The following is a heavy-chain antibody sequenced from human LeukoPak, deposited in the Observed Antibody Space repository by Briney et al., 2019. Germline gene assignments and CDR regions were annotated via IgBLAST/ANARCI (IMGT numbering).Heavy chain of an antibody. Sequence: ASVKVSCKASGGTFIKSIITWVRQAPGHGLEWMGGITPIFGTTNYAQRFQGRVTIIADKSPTTAYMELTSLRSEDTAVYYCARGTYSAYDLGSYMDVWGKGTTVIVSS. D-gene: IGHD5-12*01. J-gene: IGHJ6*03. CDR1: GGTFIKSI. V-gene: IGHV1-69*06. CDR2: ITPIFGTT. CDR3: ARGTYSAYDLGSYMDV.